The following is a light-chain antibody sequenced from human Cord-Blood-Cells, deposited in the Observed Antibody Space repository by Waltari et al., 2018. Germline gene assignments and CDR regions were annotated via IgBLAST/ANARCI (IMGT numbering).Light chain of an antibody. Sequence: QSALTQPPSASGSPGQSVTIPCTGTSSDAGGYTYVSWYQQHPGKAPKLMIYEVSKRPSGVPDRFSGSKSGNTASLTVSGLQAEDEADYYCSSYAGSNNVVFGGGTKLTVL. CDR1: SSDAGGYTY. CDR2: EVS. V-gene: IGLV2-8*01. CDR3: SSYAGSNNVV. J-gene: IGLJ2*01.